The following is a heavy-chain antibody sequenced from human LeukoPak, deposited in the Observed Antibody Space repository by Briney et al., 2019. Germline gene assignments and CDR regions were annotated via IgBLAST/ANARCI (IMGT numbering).Heavy chain of an antibody. CDR2: IIPIIGTA. J-gene: IGHJ6*04. Sequence: SVKVSCKASGGSFSSYAMSWVRQAPGQGLEWMGGIIPIIGTANYAQKFQGRVTITADESTSTAYMELSSLRSEDTAVYYCARREVVVVPAAPPDYYGMDVWGKGTTVTVSS. D-gene: IGHD2-2*01. V-gene: IGHV1-69*13. CDR3: ARREVVVVPAAPPDYYGMDV. CDR1: GGSFSSYA.